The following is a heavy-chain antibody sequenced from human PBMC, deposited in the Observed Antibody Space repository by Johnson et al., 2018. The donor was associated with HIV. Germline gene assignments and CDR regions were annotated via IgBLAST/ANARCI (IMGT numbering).Heavy chain of an antibody. D-gene: IGHD2-15*01. CDR3: AKDMRGTDMDTFDL. CDR2: VSWNSDTI. Sequence: VQLVESGGGSVQPGRSLRLSCAASGFNFHDFAMHWVRQAPGKGLEWVSGVSWNSDTIAYADSVKGRFTISRDNAKKSLFLQMNSLRAEDTALYYCAKDMRGTDMDTFDLWGQGTMVTVSS. CDR1: GFNFHDFA. V-gene: IGHV3-9*01. J-gene: IGHJ3*01.